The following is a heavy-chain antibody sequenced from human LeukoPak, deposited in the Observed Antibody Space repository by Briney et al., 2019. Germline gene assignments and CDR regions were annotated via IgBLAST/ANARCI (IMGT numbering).Heavy chain of an antibody. V-gene: IGHV4-39*01. D-gene: IGHD3-10*01. CDR2: IYYSGST. Sequence: PSETLSLTCTVSGGSISSSSYYWGWIRQPPGKGLEWIGSIYYSGSTYYNPSLKSRFTISVDTSKNQFSLKLSSVTAADTAVYYCAGSYEVWVRGVIIDPFDQWGQGTLVTVSS. CDR3: AGSYEVWVRGVIIDPFDQ. CDR1: GGSISSSSYY. J-gene: IGHJ4*02.